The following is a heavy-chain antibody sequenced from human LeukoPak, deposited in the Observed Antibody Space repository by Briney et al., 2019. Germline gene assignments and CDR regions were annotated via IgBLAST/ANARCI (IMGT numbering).Heavy chain of an antibody. Sequence: ASVKVSCKASGYTFTSYGISWVRQAPGQGLEWMGWISVYNGNTNYAQKFQGRVTMTTDTSTSTAYMELRSLRSDDTAVYYCARAHPSGGSCYYWGQGTLVTDSS. J-gene: IGHJ4*02. CDR2: ISVYNGNT. CDR1: GYTFTSYG. CDR3: ARAHPSGGSCYY. V-gene: IGHV1-18*01. D-gene: IGHD2-15*01.